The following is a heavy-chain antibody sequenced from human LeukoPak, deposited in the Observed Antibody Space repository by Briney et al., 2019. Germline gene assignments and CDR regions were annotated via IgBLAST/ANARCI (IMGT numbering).Heavy chain of an antibody. CDR3: ARNLGYCSGGSCYYGDDYYYYMDV. J-gene: IGHJ6*03. CDR2: IIPIFGTA. D-gene: IGHD2-15*01. Sequence: SVKVSCKASGGTFSSYAISWVRQAPGQGLEWMGGIIPIFGTANYAQKFQGRVTITADKSTSTAYMELSSLRSEDTAVYYCARNLGYCSGGSCYYGDDYYYYMDVWGKGITVTVSS. CDR1: GGTFSSYA. V-gene: IGHV1-69*06.